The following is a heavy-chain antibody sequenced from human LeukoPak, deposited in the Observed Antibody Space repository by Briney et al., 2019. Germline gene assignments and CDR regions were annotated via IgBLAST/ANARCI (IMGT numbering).Heavy chain of an antibody. J-gene: IGHJ4*02. V-gene: IGHV3-64*01. CDR1: GFTFSSYA. Sequence: GGSLRLSCAASGFTFSSYAMHWVRQAPGKGLEYVSAISSNGGSTYYANSVKGRFTISRDNSKNTLYLQMGSLRAEDMAVYYCARVAVAELDYWGQGTLVTVSS. CDR3: ARVAVAELDY. D-gene: IGHD6-19*01. CDR2: ISSNGGST.